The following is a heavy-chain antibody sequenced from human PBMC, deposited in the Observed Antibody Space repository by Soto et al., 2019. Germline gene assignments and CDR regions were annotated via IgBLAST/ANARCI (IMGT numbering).Heavy chain of an antibody. CDR1: GGSFSGYY. CDR3: ARLRWLQSSVRSYYYGMDV. CDR2: INHSGST. V-gene: IGHV4-34*01. D-gene: IGHD5-12*01. Sequence: SETLSLTCAVYGGSFSGYYWSWIRQPPGKGLEWIGEINHSGSTNYNPSLKSRVTISVDTSKNQFSLKLSSVTAADTAVYYCARLRWLQSSVRSYYYGMDVWGQGTTVTVSS. J-gene: IGHJ6*02.